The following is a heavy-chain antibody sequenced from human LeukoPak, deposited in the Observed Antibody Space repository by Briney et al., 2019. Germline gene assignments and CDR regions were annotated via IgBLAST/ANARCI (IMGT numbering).Heavy chain of an antibody. J-gene: IGHJ6*03. V-gene: IGHV4-61*02. D-gene: IGHD2-2*01. CDR1: GGSISSGSYY. Sequence: SETLSLTCTVSGGSISSGSYYWSWIRQPAGKGLEWIGRIYTSGSTNYNPSLKSRVTISVDTSKNQFSLKLSSVTAADTAVYYCARDLVLRVSPDCSSTSCYAYYMDVWGKGTTVTISS. CDR2: IYTSGST. CDR3: ARDLVLRVSPDCSSTSCYAYYMDV.